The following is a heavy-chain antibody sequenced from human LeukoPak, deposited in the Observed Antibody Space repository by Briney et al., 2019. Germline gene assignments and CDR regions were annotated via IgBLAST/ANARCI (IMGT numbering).Heavy chain of an antibody. D-gene: IGHD2-21*01. V-gene: IGHV3-69-1*01. J-gene: IGHJ4*02. CDR1: GFSLTNYY. CDR2: ISDSGTI. Sequence: PGGSLRLSCAASGFSLTNYYMTWIRQTPGKGLEWIASISDSGTIKYADSMRGRFTISRDNAKSALHLQMNSLRVEDTAMYFCAKSSPEYVVGSAWSTFDYWGQGILVTVSS. CDR3: AKSSPEYVVGSAWSTFDY.